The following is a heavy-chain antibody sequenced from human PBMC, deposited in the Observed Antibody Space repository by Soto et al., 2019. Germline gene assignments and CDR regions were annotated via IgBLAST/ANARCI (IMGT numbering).Heavy chain of an antibody. D-gene: IGHD3-22*01. CDR3: ARDSITNYYETSGYFLFYF. CDR2: ISGAGRDT. J-gene: IGHJ4*02. Sequence: EVQLLESGGDLIQPGGSLRLSCAASGFVFTRYAMSWVRQAPGKGLEWVSAISGAGRDTYYADSVKGRFTISRDSSKNTLYLQMKSLRAEDSAVYYCARDSITNYYETSGYFLFYFWGPGTLVTVSS. V-gene: IGHV3-23*01. CDR1: GFVFTRYA.